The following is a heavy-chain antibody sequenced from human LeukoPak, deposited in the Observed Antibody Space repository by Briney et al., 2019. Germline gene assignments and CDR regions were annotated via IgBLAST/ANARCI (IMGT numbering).Heavy chain of an antibody. CDR3: ARPPPTSSGWYFDY. Sequence: GRSLRLSCAASGFTFSSYAMHWVRQAPGKGLGWVAVISYDGSNKYYADSVKGRFTISRDNSKNTLYLQMNSLRAEDTAVYYCARPPPTSSGWYFDYWGQGTLVTVSS. CDR1: GFTFSSYA. CDR2: ISYDGSNK. V-gene: IGHV3-30*04. J-gene: IGHJ4*02. D-gene: IGHD6-19*01.